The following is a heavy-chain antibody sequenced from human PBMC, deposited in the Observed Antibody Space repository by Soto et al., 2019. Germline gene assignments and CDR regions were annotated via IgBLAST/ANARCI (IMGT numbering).Heavy chain of an antibody. Sequence: EVQLVQSGAEVKKTGDSLKISCQGSGYSFSDYWIAWVRQMPGKDLAWMGIVYPGDSATRYSPSLQDQVTMSVHKSIRTAYLQWSSLKSSDTAMYYCARDGLSSSSSLDSWGQGTLVTVSS. CDR2: VYPGDSAT. D-gene: IGHD6-6*01. CDR3: ARDGLSSSSSLDS. V-gene: IGHV5-51*01. J-gene: IGHJ4*02. CDR1: GYSFSDYW.